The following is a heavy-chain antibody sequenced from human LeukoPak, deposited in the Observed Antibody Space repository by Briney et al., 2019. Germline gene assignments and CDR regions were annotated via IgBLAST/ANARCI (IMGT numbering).Heavy chain of an antibody. CDR1: GFSFSSYS. Sequence: PGGSLRLSCAASGFSFSSYSMNWVRWAPGKGLEWVSYISSSSSTIYYVDSVKGRFTISRDNAKNSLYLQMNSLRAEDTAVYYCARLGYSYGHTYFDYWGQGTLVTVSS. J-gene: IGHJ4*02. V-gene: IGHV3-48*01. D-gene: IGHD5-18*01. CDR2: ISSSSSTI. CDR3: ARLGYSYGHTYFDY.